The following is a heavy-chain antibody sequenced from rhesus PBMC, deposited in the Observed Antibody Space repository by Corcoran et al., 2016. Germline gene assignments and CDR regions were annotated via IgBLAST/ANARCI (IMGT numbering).Heavy chain of an antibody. Sequence: EVQLVESGGGLVQPGGSLRLSCAASGFTFSSYGMHWVRQAPGKGVEWVAVISYDGSKKYYADSGKDRFTISRDNSKNMLYLQMNNLKLEDTAVYYGARDPGYSGYRSFDYWGQGVLVTVSS. D-gene: IGHD5-42*01. V-gene: IGHV3-54*02. CDR1: GFTFSSYG. CDR3: ARDPGYSGYRSFDY. J-gene: IGHJ4*01. CDR2: ISYDGSKK.